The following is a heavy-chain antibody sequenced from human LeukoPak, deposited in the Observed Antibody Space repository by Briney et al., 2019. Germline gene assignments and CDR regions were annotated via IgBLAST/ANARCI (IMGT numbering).Heavy chain of an antibody. Sequence: GGSLRLSCAASGFTFSNYWMNWVRQAPGKGLEWVANIKQDGSEKYYVGSVKGRFTISRDNAKNSLYLQMNSLRAEDTAVYYCARGARYYYYGMDVWGQGTTVTVFS. CDR2: IKQDGSEK. D-gene: IGHD6-6*01. J-gene: IGHJ6*02. V-gene: IGHV3-7*01. CDR1: GFTFSNYW. CDR3: ARGARYYYYGMDV.